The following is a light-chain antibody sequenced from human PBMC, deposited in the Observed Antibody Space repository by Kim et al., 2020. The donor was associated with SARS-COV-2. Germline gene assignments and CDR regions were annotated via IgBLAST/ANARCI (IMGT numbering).Light chain of an antibody. V-gene: IGKV1-39*01. CDR2: DAS. CDR1: QTIGKS. J-gene: IGKJ5*01. CDR3: QQSYTTSLT. Sequence: DIQMTQSPSQLSASIGDTVTMTCRASQTIGKSVNWYQQKPGRAPNIVIFDASSLETGVPSRFSGSVSGVDFTLTISSLQPDDLGTYYCQQSYTTSLTFGQGTRLEIK.